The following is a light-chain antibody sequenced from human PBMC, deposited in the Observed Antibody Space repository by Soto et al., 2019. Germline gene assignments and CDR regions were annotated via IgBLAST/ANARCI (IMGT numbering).Light chain of an antibody. J-gene: IGKJ1*01. CDR1: QSVSNNY. Sequence: EIVLTQSPATLSLSPGERATLSCRASQSVSNNYLAWYQQKPGQAPRLLIYGASNRDTGIPDRFSGSGSGTDFPLTISRLEPEDFAVYYCQQYGSSGTFGQGTKVDIK. CDR2: GAS. V-gene: IGKV3-20*01. CDR3: QQYGSSGT.